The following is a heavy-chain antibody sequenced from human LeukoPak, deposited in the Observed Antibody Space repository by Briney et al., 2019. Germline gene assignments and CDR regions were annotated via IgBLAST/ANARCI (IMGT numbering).Heavy chain of an antibody. J-gene: IGHJ6*02. Sequence: GGSLRLSCAASGFSFSIYAIHWVRQAPGKGLELVSVISYDGSKTYYADSVKGRFAISRDNSKNTLYLQMNSLGAEDTAVYYCARDGAAYYYYYGMDVWGQGTTVTVSS. V-gene: IGHV3-30*09. CDR1: GFSFSIYA. D-gene: IGHD3-16*01. CDR2: ISYDGSKT. CDR3: ARDGAAYYYYYGMDV.